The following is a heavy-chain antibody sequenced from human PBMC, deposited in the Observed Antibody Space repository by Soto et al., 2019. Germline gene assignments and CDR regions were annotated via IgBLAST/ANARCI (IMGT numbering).Heavy chain of an antibody. CDR2: ISSSSSYI. CDR3: ARGTAAAGPPVDY. V-gene: IGHV3-21*01. Sequence: ESGGGLVKPGGSLRLSCAASGFTFSSYSMNWVRQAPGKGLEWVSSISSSSSYIYYADSVKGRFTISRDNAKNSLYLQMNSLRAEDTAVYYCARGTAAAGPPVDYWGQGTLVTVSS. J-gene: IGHJ4*02. D-gene: IGHD6-13*01. CDR1: GFTFSSYS.